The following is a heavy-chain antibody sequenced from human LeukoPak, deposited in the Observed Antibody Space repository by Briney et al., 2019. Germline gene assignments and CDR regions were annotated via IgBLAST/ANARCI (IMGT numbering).Heavy chain of an antibody. V-gene: IGHV1-3*01. J-gene: IGHJ5*02. CDR1: GYIFTSYT. Sequence: ASVNVSCKASGYIFTSYTMHWVRQAPGQRLEWMGWINAGNGNTKYSQKFQGRVTITRDTSASTAYMELSSLRSEDTAVYYCARDRGGYFNWFDPWGQGTLVTVSS. D-gene: IGHD3-10*01. CDR3: ARDRGGYFNWFDP. CDR2: INAGNGNT.